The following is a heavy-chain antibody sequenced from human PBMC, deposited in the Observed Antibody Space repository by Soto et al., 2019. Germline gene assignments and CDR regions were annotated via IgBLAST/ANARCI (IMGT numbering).Heavy chain of an antibody. CDR2: IYYSGST. CDR1: GGSISSGGYY. J-gene: IGHJ5*02. D-gene: IGHD6-6*01. V-gene: IGHV4-31*03. CDR3: ARVGFIYSSSSIGWFDP. Sequence: QVQLQESGPGLVKPSQTLSLTCTVSGGSISSGGYYWSWIRQHPGKGLEWIGYIYYSGSTYYNPSLKSRVTISEDTSKNQFSLKLSSVTAADTAVYYCARVGFIYSSSSIGWFDPWAREPWSPSPQ.